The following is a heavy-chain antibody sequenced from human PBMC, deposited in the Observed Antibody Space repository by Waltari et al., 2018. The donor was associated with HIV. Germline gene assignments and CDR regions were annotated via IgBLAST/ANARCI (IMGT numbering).Heavy chain of an antibody. J-gene: IGHJ5*02. CDR2: VWNDGNKQ. Sequence: QVRLMESGGRLMRSGATITVFCAASGFGFDEYGMHWVRQAPGKGLEWLAVVWNDGNKQDYSDSVRGRFSAWRDNSRNTLFLEMRHLRVEDTAIYYCARAVGGRSEIDAWGQGTLVSVSP. CDR3: ARAVGGRSEIDA. V-gene: IGHV3-33*02. CDR1: GFGFDEYG.